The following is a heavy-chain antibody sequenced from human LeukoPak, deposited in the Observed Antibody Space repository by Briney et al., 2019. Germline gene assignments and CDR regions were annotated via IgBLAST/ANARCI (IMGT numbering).Heavy chain of an antibody. D-gene: IGHD4-17*01. Sequence: SETLSLTCTVSGGSISNYWSWIRQPPGKGLEWIGFIYDSGSTNYNPSLKSRVTISVDTSKNQFSLKLSSVTAADTAVYYCARSYGDYRYYYYYMDVWGKGTTVTISS. CDR3: ARSYGDYRYYYYYMDV. J-gene: IGHJ6*03. CDR1: GGSISNY. V-gene: IGHV4-59*12. CDR2: IYDSGST.